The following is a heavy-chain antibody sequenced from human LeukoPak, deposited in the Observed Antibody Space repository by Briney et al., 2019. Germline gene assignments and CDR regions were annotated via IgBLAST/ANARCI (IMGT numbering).Heavy chain of an antibody. Sequence: PGGSLRLSCAASGFTFSSYSMNWVRQAPGKGLEWVSYISSSSSTIYYADSVKGRFTISRDNAKNSLYLQMNSLRAEDTAVYYCARVIIGSYYDSSGRDDYWGQGTLVTVSS. D-gene: IGHD3-22*01. CDR3: ARVIIGSYYDSSGRDDY. J-gene: IGHJ4*02. CDR2: ISSSSSTI. V-gene: IGHV3-48*01. CDR1: GFTFSSYS.